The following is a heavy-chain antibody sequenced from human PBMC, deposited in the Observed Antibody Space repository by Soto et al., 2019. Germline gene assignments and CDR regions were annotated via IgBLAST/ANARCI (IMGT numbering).Heavy chain of an antibody. V-gene: IGHV1-18*01. CDR1: GYTFNSYG. D-gene: IGHD3-9*01. J-gene: IGHJ4*02. CDR3: ARDSTSDYDILTGTYYFDY. Sequence: ASVKVSCKASGYTFNSYGISWVRQAPGQGLEWMGWISVYNGNTNYAQKVQGRVTMTTDTSTSTAYMELRSLRSDDTAVYYCARDSTSDYDILTGTYYFDYWGQGTLVTVSS. CDR2: ISVYNGNT.